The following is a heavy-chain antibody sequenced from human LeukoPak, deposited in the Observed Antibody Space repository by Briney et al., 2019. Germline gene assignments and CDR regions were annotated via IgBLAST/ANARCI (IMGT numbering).Heavy chain of an antibody. V-gene: IGHV3-30-3*01. CDR3: ARFDYGGNSAAFDI. D-gene: IGHD4-23*01. CDR2: ISYDGSNK. CDR1: GFTFSSYA. Sequence: GKSLRLSCAASGFTFSSYAMHWVRQAPGKGLEWVAVISYDGSNKYYADSVKGRFTISRDNSKNTLYLQMNSLRAEDTAVYYCARFDYGGNSAAFDIWGQGTMVTVSS. J-gene: IGHJ3*02.